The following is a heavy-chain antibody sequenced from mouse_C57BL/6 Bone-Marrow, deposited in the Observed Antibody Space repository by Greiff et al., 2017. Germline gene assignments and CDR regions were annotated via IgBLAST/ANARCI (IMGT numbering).Heavy chain of an antibody. V-gene: IGHV1-69*01. D-gene: IGHD2-3*01. CDR2: IDPSDSYT. CDR1: GYTFTSYW. Sequence: QVQLQQPGAELVMPGASVKLSCKASGYTFTSYWMHWVKQRPGQGLEWIGEIDPSDSYTNYNQKFKGKSTWTVDKSSSTAYMQLSSLTSEDSAVYYCAREDDGYHWYFDVWGTGTTVTVSS. J-gene: IGHJ1*03. CDR3: AREDDGYHWYFDV.